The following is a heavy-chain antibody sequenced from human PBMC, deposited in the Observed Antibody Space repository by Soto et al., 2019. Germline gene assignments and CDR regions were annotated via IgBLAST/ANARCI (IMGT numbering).Heavy chain of an antibody. V-gene: IGHV3-30*18. D-gene: IGHD3-9*01. CDR3: AKDLRRAFYGMDV. J-gene: IGHJ6*02. CDR2: LSNEGSNE. Sequence: QVQLVESGGGVVQPGRSLRLSCVASGFTFSSYGMHWVRQAPGNGLEWVTLLSNEGSNEYYADSVKGRFTISRDNSKNTLYLQMNSVRAGDTAVYYCAKDLRRAFYGMDVGGQGTTVTVSS. CDR1: GFTFSSYG.